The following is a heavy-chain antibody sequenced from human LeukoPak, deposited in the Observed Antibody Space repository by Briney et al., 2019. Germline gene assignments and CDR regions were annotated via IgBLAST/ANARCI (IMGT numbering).Heavy chain of an antibody. D-gene: IGHD6-6*01. CDR3: ARPSIAARPWVERSVYFDY. Sequence: PSETLSLTCAVYGGSFSGYYWSWLRQPPGKGLEWIGEINHSGSTNYNPSLKSRVTISVDTSKNQFSLKLSSVTAADTAVYYCARPSIAARPWVERSVYFDYWGQGTLVTVSS. V-gene: IGHV4-34*01. CDR2: INHSGST. J-gene: IGHJ4*02. CDR1: GGSFSGYY.